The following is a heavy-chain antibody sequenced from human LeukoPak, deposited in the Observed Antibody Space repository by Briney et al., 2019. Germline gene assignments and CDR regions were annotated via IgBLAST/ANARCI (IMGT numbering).Heavy chain of an antibody. V-gene: IGHV4-39*01. Sequence: SETLSLTCTASGGSISSSSYYWGWIRQPPGKGLEWIGSIYYSGSTYYNPSLKSRVTISVDTSKNQFSLKLSSVTAADTAVYYCAGVGALNWFDPWGQGTLVTVSS. CDR1: GGSISSSSYY. CDR3: AGVGALNWFDP. J-gene: IGHJ5*02. CDR2: IYYSGST. D-gene: IGHD1-26*01.